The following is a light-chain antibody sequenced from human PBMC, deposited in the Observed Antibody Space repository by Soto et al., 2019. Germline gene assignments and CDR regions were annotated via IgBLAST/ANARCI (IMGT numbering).Light chain of an antibody. Sequence: IQMTQSPSSLSESAGDRVTITCRASQGISTYLNWYQQKPGKATKXXIYAASSLQSGVPSRFSGSGSETDFTLTISSLQPEDFATYSCQQSYSTTWTFGQGTQGGYQ. J-gene: IGKJ1*01. V-gene: IGKV1-39*01. CDR3: QQSYSTTWT. CDR2: AAS. CDR1: QGISTY.